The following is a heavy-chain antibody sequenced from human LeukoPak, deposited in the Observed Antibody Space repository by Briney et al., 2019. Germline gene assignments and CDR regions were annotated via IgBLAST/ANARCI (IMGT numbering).Heavy chain of an antibody. V-gene: IGHV4-39*07. CDR1: GGSISSSSYY. CDR2: IYYSGST. J-gene: IGHJ4*02. CDR3: ARAEWLMYDY. Sequence: TASETLSLTCTVSGGSISSSSYYWGWIRQPPGKGLEWIGSIYYSGSTYYNPSLKSRVTISVDTSKNQFSLKLSSVTAADTAVYYCARAEWLMYDYWGQGTLVTVSS. D-gene: IGHD3-3*01.